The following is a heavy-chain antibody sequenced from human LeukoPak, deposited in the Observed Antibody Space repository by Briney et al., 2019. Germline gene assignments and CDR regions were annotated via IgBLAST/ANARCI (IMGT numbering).Heavy chain of an antibody. V-gene: IGHV1-46*01. D-gene: IGHD2-2*02. Sequence: ASVKVSCKASGYTFTSYYMHWVRQAPGQGLEWMGIINPSGGSTSYAQKFQGRVTMTRDMSTSTVYMELSSLRSEDTAVYYCARGYCSSTSCYTRGDYFDHWGQGTLVTVSS. CDR3: ARGYCSSTSCYTRGDYFDH. CDR1: GYTFTSYY. CDR2: INPSGGST. J-gene: IGHJ4*02.